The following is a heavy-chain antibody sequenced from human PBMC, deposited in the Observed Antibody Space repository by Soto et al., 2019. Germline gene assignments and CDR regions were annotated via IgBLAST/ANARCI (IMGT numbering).Heavy chain of an antibody. V-gene: IGHV1-69*04. CDR3: AKEDGAGFKS. CDR1: GGDLTNSG. CDR2: IFPLLAMV. Sequence: QVHLVQSGAEMKKPGSSVKVSCKVSGGDLTNSGISWVRQAPGQGLEWMGGIFPLLAMVDYSQKFQGRVTITADESTNTAYMDLGSLSSDDAAVYDCAKEDGAGFKSWGQGTLVIVS. J-gene: IGHJ4*02. D-gene: IGHD6-19*01.